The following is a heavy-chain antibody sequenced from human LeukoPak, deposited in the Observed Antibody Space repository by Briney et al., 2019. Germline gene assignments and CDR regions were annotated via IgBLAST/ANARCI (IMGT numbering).Heavy chain of an antibody. CDR2: IYPGDSHT. CDR3: VRHSDYFYYYCMDV. CDR1: GYSFTTYW. Sequence: GESLKISCKGSGYSFTTYWIGWVRQMPGKGLEWMGIIYPGDSHTRYSPSFQGQVTISADKSISTAYLQWSSLKASDTAMYYCVRHSDYFYYYCMDVWGQGTTVTVSS. J-gene: IGHJ6*02. V-gene: IGHV5-51*01.